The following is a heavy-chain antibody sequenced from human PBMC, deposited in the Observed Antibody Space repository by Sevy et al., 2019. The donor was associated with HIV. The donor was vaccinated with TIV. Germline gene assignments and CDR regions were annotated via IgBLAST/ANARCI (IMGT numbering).Heavy chain of an antibody. CDR3: AGDGYGSRKYYYYGMDV. CDR1: GYTFTGYY. Sequence: ASVKVSCKASGYTFTGYYMHWVRQAPGQGLEWMGWINPNSGGTNYAQKFQGRVTMTRDTSISTAYMELSRLRSDDTAVYYCAGDGYGSRKYYYYGMDVWGQGTTVTVSS. V-gene: IGHV1-2*02. CDR2: INPNSGGT. J-gene: IGHJ6*02. D-gene: IGHD3-10*01.